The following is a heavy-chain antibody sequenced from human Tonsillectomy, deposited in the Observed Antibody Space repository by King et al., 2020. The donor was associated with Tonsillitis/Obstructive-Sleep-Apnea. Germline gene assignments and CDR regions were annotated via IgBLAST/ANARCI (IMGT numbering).Heavy chain of an antibody. V-gene: IGHV4-4*02. D-gene: IGHD2-2*01. CDR1: GGSISSSNW. Sequence: VQLQESGPGLVKPSGTLSLTCAVSGGSISSSNWWSWVRQPPGKGLEWIGEIYHSGSTNYNPSLKSRVTISVDKSKNQFSLKLSSVTAADTAVYYCARLNDCSSTSCYGNDAPFDAFDIWGQGTMVTVSS. CDR2: IYHSGST. J-gene: IGHJ3*02. CDR3: ARLNDCSSTSCYGNDAPFDAFDI.